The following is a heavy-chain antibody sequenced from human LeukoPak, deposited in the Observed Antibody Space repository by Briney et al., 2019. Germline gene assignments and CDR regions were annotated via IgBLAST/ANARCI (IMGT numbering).Heavy chain of an antibody. CDR1: GFMFRDAA. Sequence: GGSLRLSGAAPGFMFRDAAMTWVRQAPGKGLEWVSAISGSGGSTYYADSVKGRFTISRDNSKNTLYLQMNSLRAEDTAVYYCAKADTSITGTGDFDYWGQGTLVTVSS. CDR2: ISGSGGST. J-gene: IGHJ4*02. D-gene: IGHD1-7*01. V-gene: IGHV3-23*01. CDR3: AKADTSITGTGDFDY.